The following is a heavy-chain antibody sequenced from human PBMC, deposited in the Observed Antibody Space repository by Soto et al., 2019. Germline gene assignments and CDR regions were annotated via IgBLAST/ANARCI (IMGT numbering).Heavy chain of an antibody. V-gene: IGHV1-18*01. Sequence: QVQLVQSGAEVKKPGASMKVSCKASGYTFSSNVITWVRQAPGQGLEWMGWISGYNGNTNYAQKLQGRVAMTTDTSTSTAYMELRSLRSDDTAVYYCARDQAYGMDVWGQGTTVTVSS. CDR1: GYTFSSNV. CDR2: ISGYNGNT. CDR3: ARDQAYGMDV. D-gene: IGHD2-8*01. J-gene: IGHJ6*02.